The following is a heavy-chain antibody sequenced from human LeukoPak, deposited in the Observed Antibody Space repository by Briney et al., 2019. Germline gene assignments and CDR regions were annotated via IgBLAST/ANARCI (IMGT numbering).Heavy chain of an antibody. V-gene: IGHV3-33*01. D-gene: IGHD3-3*01. Sequence: GGSLRLSCAASGFSFSSFGMHWVRQAPGKGLEWVAVIWYDGNKKYYADSVKGRFAISRDNSKNTLYLQMNNLKSEDTAVYYCVLWDFWNDYLPDYWGQGTLVTVSS. J-gene: IGHJ4*02. CDR1: GFSFSSFG. CDR3: VLWDFWNDYLPDY. CDR2: IWYDGNKK.